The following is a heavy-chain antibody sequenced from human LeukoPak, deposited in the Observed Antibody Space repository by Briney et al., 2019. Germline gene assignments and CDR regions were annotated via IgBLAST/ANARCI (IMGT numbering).Heavy chain of an antibody. D-gene: IGHD6-13*01. J-gene: IGHJ6*02. Sequence: GGSLRLSCAASGFTFSSYSMNWVRQVPGKGLEWVSSISSSSSYIYYADSVKGRFPISRDNAKNSLYLQMNSLRAEDTAVYYCARAYSSSWYSRALGGRWGMDVWGQGTTVTVSS. CDR3: ARAYSSSWYSRALGGRWGMDV. V-gene: IGHV3-21*01. CDR2: ISSSSSYI. CDR1: GFTFSSYS.